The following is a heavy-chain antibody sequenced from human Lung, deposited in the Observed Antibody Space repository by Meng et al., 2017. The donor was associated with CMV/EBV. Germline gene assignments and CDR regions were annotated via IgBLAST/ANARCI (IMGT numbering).Heavy chain of an antibody. V-gene: IGHV4-30-4*01. CDR1: GGSSSSGDYY. D-gene: IGHD3-22*01. CDR3: ARGYYDSSGYGYWYFDL. CDR2: IYYSGST. Sequence: QVQLQESGPGLVKPPQTLSLTCTVSGGSSSSGDYYWSWIRQPPGKGLEWIGYIYYSGSTYYNPSLKSRVTISVDTSKNQFSLKLSSVTAADTAVYYCARGYYDSSGYGYWYFDLWGRGTLVTVSS. J-gene: IGHJ2*01.